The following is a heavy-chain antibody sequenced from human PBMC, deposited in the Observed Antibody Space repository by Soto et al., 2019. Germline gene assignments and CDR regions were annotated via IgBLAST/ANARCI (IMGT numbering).Heavy chain of an antibody. CDR3: ERVRLQPYYDILTGYYFPSNYGMDV. CDR1: GYTFTSYY. D-gene: IGHD3-9*01. J-gene: IGHJ6*02. CDR2: INPSGGST. V-gene: IGHV1-46*01. Sequence: ASVKVSCKASGYTFTSYYMHWVRQAPGQGLEWMGIINPSGGSTSYAQKFQGRVTMTRDTSTSKVYMELSRLRSEETAVYYCERVRLQPYYDILTGYYFPSNYGMDVWGQGTTVAVSS.